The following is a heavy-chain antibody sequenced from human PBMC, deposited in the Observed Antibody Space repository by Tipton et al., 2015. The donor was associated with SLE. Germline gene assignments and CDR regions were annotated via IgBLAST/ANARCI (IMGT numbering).Heavy chain of an antibody. D-gene: IGHD3-16*01. V-gene: IGHV3-21*04. CDR1: GFTFSPYT. CDR2: ISSSGSYI. CDR3: AKSAGDWGAPFDF. J-gene: IGHJ4*02. Sequence: GSLRLSCAASGFTFSPYTMNWVRQTPGKGLEWVSSISSSGSYIYYADSVKGRFSISRDNAKKSLYMQMNSLRPEDTALYFCAKSAGDWGAPFDFWGQGTLVSVSS.